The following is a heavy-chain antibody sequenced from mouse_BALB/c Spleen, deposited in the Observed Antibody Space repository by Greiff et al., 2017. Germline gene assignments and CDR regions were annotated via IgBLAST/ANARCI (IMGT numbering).Heavy chain of an antibody. J-gene: IGHJ4*01. Sequence: QVQLKQSGAELMKPGASVKISCKATGYTFSSYWIEWVKQRPGHGLEWIGEILPGSGSTNYNEKFKGKATFPADTSSNTAYMQLSSLTSEDSAVYSCARFDYDYDYYAMDYWGQGTSVTVSS. CDR3: ARFDYDYDYYAMDY. CDR1: GYTFSSYW. V-gene: IGHV1-9*01. D-gene: IGHD2-4*01. CDR2: ILPGSGST.